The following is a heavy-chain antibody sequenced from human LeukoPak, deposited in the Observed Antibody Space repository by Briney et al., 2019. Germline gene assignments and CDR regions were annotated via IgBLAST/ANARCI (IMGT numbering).Heavy chain of an antibody. V-gene: IGHV1-18*01. D-gene: IGHD3-22*01. CDR1: GYTFTSYG. CDR2: ISAYNGNT. CDR3: ARDLWDYDSSGLGGWFDP. Sequence: ASVKVSCKASGYTFTSYGISWVRQAPGQGLEWMGWISAYNGNTNYAQKLQGRVTMTTDTSTSTAYMELRSLRSDDTAVCYCARDLWDYDSSGLGGWFDPWGQGALVTVSS. J-gene: IGHJ5*02.